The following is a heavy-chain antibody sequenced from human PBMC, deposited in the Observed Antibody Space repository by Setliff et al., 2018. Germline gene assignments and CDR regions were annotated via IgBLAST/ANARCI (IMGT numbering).Heavy chain of an antibody. J-gene: IGHJ4*02. CDR1: GYSISSGYY. CDR2: FFHTGNT. V-gene: IGHV4-38-2*02. D-gene: IGHD3-22*01. Sequence: SETLSLTCTVSGYSISSGYYWGWIRQPTGKGLEWLGSFFHTGNTYYNPSLEGRVTISVDTSNNQFSLKLSSVTAADTAVYYCAKEGYYDHFGYYHYYFDFWGQGTLVTVSS. CDR3: AKEGYYDHFGYYHYYFDF.